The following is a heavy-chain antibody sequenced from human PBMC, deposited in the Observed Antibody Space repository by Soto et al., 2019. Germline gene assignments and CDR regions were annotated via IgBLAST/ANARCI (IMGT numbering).Heavy chain of an antibody. CDR1: GYSFASYW. D-gene: IGHD6-6*01. CDR2: IYPGDSDT. CDR3: ARTRSFTLGFYYDGMDV. J-gene: IGHJ6*02. V-gene: IGHV5-51*01. Sequence: PGESLKISCQGSGYSFASYWIGWVRQMPGKDLEWMGIIYPGDSDTRYSPSFQGQVTISAAKSLRTAYLQWTSLKASDTALYYCARTRSFTLGFYYDGMDVWGQGTTVTVSS.